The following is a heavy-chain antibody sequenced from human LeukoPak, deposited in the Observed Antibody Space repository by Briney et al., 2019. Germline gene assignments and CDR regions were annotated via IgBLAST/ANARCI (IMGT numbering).Heavy chain of an antibody. CDR3: ARDGPTAAPFDY. CDR2: INPSGGST. Sequence: ASVKVFGKASGYRFTSYDMHWVRQAPGQGLEWMGIINPSGGSTSYAQRFQGRVAMTRDTSTTTVYMEVNSLTSEGTAVYFCARDGPTAAPFDYRGQGTLVTVSS. V-gene: IGHV1-46*01. D-gene: IGHD2-2*01. CDR1: GYRFTSYD. J-gene: IGHJ4*02.